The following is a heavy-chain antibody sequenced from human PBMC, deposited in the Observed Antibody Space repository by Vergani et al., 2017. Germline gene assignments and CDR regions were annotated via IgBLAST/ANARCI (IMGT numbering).Heavy chain of an antibody. CDR3: ARDVTSYYDSSGYYYGPGY. V-gene: IGHV3-33*01. CDR1: GFTFSSYG. CDR2: IWYDGSNK. Sequence: QVQLVESGGGVVQPGRSLRLSCAASGFTFSSYGMHWVRQAPGKGLEWVAVIWYDGSNKYYADSVKWRFTISRDNSKNTLYLQMNSLRAEETAVYYCARDVTSYYDSSGYYYGPGYGGQGTLVTVSS. D-gene: IGHD3-22*01. J-gene: IGHJ4*02.